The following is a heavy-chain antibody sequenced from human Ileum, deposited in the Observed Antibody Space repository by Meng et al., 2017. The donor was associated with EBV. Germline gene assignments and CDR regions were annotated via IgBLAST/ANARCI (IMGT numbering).Heavy chain of an antibody. Sequence: QVQVVQSGADAKKPGASMKVSCKSSGYIFTNYDISWVRQAPGQGLEWRGWISVKNGEAKYPQNFQGRVTMTTDTTTSTAYMELRSLTSDDTAVYYCARYVPNGSFWYFDFWGRGTLVTVSS. D-gene: IGHD6-13*01. CDR1: GYIFTNYD. V-gene: IGHV1-18*01. CDR3: ARYVPNGSFWYFDF. J-gene: IGHJ2*01. CDR2: ISVKNGEA.